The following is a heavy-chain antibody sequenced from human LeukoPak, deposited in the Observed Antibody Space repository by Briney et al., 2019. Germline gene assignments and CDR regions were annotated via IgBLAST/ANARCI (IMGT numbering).Heavy chain of an antibody. CDR3: ARTWIQLWFDAFDI. D-gene: IGHD5-18*01. CDR1: GYTFTSYY. Sequence: RASVKVSCKASGYTFTSYYMHWVRQAPGQGLEWMGRINPNSGGTNYAQKFQGRVTMTRDTSISTAYMELSRLRSDDTAVYYCARTWIQLWFDAFDIWGQGTMVTVSS. J-gene: IGHJ3*02. CDR2: INPNSGGT. V-gene: IGHV1-2*06.